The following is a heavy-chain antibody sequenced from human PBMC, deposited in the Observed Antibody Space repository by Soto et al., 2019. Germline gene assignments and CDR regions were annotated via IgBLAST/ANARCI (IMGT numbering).Heavy chain of an antibody. CDR2: IYDSETT. D-gene: IGHD5-12*01. Sequence: TLSLTCTVSGGSINSDDSYWSWLRQPPGRGLEWIGYIYDSETTYYNPSLKSRVTSSVATSKNQFSLKLNSVTAADTAVYYCARDRQSEIVAMLASNGMDVWGQGTTVTVSS. V-gene: IGHV4-30-4*01. CDR3: ARDRQSEIVAMLASNGMDV. CDR1: GGSINSDDSY. J-gene: IGHJ6*02.